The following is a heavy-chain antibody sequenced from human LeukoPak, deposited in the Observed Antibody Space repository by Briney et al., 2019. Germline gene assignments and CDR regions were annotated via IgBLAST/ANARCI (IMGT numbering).Heavy chain of an antibody. CDR1: GFTVSNNY. Sequence: SGESLRLSCAASGFTVSNNYMNWVRQAPGKGLEWVSVIYSGGITYYADSVKGRFTISRDNSKNTLDLQMNSLRAEDTAVYYCARKRARGLDYWGQGTLVTVSS. V-gene: IGHV3-53*01. D-gene: IGHD3-10*01. CDR3: ARKRARGLDY. CDR2: IYSGGIT. J-gene: IGHJ4*02.